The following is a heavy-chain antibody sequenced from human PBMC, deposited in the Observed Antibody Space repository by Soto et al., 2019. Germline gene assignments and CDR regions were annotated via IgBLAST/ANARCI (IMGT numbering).Heavy chain of an antibody. CDR2: IKSKNDGRTT. Sequence: GGSLRLSCAASGFTFSNAWMSWVRQAPGKGLEWVGRIKSKNDGRTTDYAAPVKGRFTISRDDSKNTLYLQMNSLKTEDTAVYYCTTDPPGYSSGWSALFDYWGQGTLVTVSS. D-gene: IGHD6-19*01. J-gene: IGHJ4*02. V-gene: IGHV3-15*01. CDR3: TTDPPGYSSGWSALFDY. CDR1: GFTFSNAW.